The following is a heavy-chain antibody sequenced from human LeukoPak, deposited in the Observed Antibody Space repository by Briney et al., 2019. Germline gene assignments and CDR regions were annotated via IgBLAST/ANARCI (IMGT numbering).Heavy chain of an antibody. Sequence: GGSLRLSCAASGFTFSSYSMNWVRQAPGKGLEWVSYISSSSGNIYYADSVKGRFTISRDNSKNTLYLQMNSLRAEDTAVYYCAKDYEPLVGVHRWGDWFDPWGQGTLVTVSS. CDR2: ISSSSGNI. CDR1: GFTFSSYS. D-gene: IGHD1-26*01. V-gene: IGHV3-48*01. J-gene: IGHJ5*02. CDR3: AKDYEPLVGVHRWGDWFDP.